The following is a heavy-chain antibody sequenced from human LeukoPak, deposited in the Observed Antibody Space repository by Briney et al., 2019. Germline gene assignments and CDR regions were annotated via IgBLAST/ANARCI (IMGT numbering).Heavy chain of an antibody. J-gene: IGHJ6*02. CDR2: IIPIFGTA. CDR1: GGTFSSYA. CDR3: ARGNTWGKVYYYYYGMDV. Sequence: ASVKVSCKGSGGTFSSYAISWVRQAPGQGLEWMGGIIPIFGTANYAQKFQGRVTITADESTSTAYMELSSLRSEDTAVYYCARGNTWGKVYYYYYGMDVWGQGTTVTVSS. V-gene: IGHV1-69*01. D-gene: IGHD1/OR15-1a*01.